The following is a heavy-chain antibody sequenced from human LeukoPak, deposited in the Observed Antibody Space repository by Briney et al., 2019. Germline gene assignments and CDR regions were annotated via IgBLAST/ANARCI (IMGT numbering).Heavy chain of an antibody. D-gene: IGHD1-1*01. CDR2: INTDGSST. Sequence: PGGSLRLSCAASGFTFSSYWMHWVRQAPGKGLVWVSRINTDGSSTNYADSVKGRFTISRDNAKNTLYLQMNSLRAEDTAVYYCAKDQTRPVGQDYWGQGTLVTVSS. CDR1: GFTFSSYW. CDR3: AKDQTRPVGQDY. V-gene: IGHV3-74*01. J-gene: IGHJ4*02.